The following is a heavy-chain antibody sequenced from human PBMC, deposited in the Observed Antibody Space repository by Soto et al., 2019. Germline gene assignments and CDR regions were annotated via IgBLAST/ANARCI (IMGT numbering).Heavy chain of an antibody. Sequence: SSVKVYCKASGGTFSSYTVSWRRQAPGQRLEWMGWINAGNGNTKYSQKFQGRVTITRDTSASTAYMELSSLRSEDTAVYYCARDLKSSSSPTANWGQGTLVTVSP. D-gene: IGHD6-6*01. CDR2: INAGNGNT. CDR3: ARDLKSSSSPTAN. CDR1: GGTFSSYT. V-gene: IGHV1-3*01. J-gene: IGHJ4*02.